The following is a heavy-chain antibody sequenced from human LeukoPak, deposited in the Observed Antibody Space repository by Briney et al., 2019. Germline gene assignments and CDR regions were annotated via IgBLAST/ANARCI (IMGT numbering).Heavy chain of an antibody. CDR2: IYHSGST. CDR1: GYSISSGYY. J-gene: IGHJ4*02. Sequence: SETLSLTCTVSGYSISSGYYWGWIRQPPGKGLEWIGSIYHSGSTYYNPSLKSRVTISVDTSKNQFSLKLSSVTAADTAVYYCARGSDFDWLLQPGIHFDYWGQGTLVTVSS. CDR3: ARGSDFDWLLQPGIHFDY. V-gene: IGHV4-38-2*02. D-gene: IGHD3-9*01.